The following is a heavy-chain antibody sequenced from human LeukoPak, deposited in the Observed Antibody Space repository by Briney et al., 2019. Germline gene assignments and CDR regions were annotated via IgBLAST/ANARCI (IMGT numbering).Heavy chain of an antibody. D-gene: IGHD3-10*01. CDR3: ARDPGLWFGGH. Sequence: SETLSLTCAVFGGSFSGYYWNWIRQPPGKGLEWIGQINPSRNTYYNPSLKSRVTISVDTSKNQFSLKLSSVTAADTAVYYCARDPGLWFGGHWGQGTLVTVSS. J-gene: IGHJ4*02. CDR1: GGSFSGYY. CDR2: INPSRNT. V-gene: IGHV4-34*01.